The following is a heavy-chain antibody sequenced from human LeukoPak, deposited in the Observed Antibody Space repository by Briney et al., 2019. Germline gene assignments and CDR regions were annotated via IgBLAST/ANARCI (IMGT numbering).Heavy chain of an antibody. D-gene: IGHD6-19*01. CDR3: ARDRVSSGWYRSLHY. Sequence: ASVKVSCKVSGYTLTELSMHWVRQAPGQGLEWMGGIIPIFGTANYAQKFQGRVTITADESTSTAYMELSSLRSEDTAVYYCARDRVSSGWYRSLHYWGQGTLVTVSS. J-gene: IGHJ4*02. CDR2: IIPIFGTA. CDR1: GYTLTELS. V-gene: IGHV1-69*13.